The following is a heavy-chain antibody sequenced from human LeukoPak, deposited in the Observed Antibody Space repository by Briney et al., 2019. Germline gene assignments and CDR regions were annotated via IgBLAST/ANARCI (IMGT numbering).Heavy chain of an antibody. Sequence: PGGSLRLPCAASGFTFSSYGMHWVRQAAGKGLEWVAVIWYDGINKYYADSVKGRFTISRDNSKNTLYLQMNGPRAEDTAVYYCARGMVGATYFDYWGQGTLVTVSS. CDR2: IWYDGINK. CDR3: ARGMVGATYFDY. V-gene: IGHV3-33*01. D-gene: IGHD1-26*01. J-gene: IGHJ4*02. CDR1: GFTFSSYG.